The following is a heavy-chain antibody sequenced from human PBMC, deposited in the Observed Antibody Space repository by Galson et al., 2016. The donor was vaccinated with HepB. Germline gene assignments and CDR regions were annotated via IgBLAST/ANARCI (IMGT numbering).Heavy chain of an antibody. CDR1: GYAFTEYG. CDR3: ARGASADYYFDY. Sequence: SVKVSCKASGYAFTEYGIYWVRQAPGEGLEWMGWINTNTGKPTYAQGFTGRFVFSLDTSVGTAFVQISGLKADDTALYYCARGASADYYFDYWGHGTLVTVS. V-gene: IGHV7-4-1*02. CDR2: INTNTGKP. D-gene: IGHD2-2*01. J-gene: IGHJ4*01.